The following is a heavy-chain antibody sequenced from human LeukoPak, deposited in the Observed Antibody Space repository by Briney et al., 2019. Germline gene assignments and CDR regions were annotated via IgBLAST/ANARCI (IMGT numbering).Heavy chain of an antibody. J-gene: IGHJ5*02. Sequence: SETLSLTCTVSGVSISSSNSYWGWIRQPPGKGLEWIGSIYYSGNTYYNASLKSQVSISIDTSKNQFSLRLTSVTAADTAVYYCARHIYCSGGSCYNWFDPWGQGTLVTVSS. CDR2: IYYSGNT. V-gene: IGHV4-39*01. CDR1: GVSISSSNSY. D-gene: IGHD2-15*01. CDR3: ARHIYCSGGSCYNWFDP.